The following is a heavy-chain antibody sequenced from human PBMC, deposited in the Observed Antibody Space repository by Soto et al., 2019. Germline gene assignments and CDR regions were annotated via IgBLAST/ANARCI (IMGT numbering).Heavy chain of an antibody. Sequence: PSETLSLTCTVSGGSISSSSYYWGWIRQPPGKGLEWIGSIYYSGSTYYNPSLKSRVTISVDTSKNQFSLKLSSVTAADTAVYYCARRVEDEFFGVVTLLYHWFDPWGQGTLVTVSS. D-gene: IGHD3-3*01. CDR2: IYYSGST. J-gene: IGHJ5*02. CDR3: ARRVEDEFFGVVTLLYHWFDP. V-gene: IGHV4-39*01. CDR1: GGSISSSSYY.